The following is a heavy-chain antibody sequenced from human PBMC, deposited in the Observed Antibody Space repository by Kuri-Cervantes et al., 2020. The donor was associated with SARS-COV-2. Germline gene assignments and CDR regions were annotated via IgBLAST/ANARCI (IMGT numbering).Heavy chain of an antibody. Sequence: SETLSLTCAVYGGSFSGYYWSRIRQPPGKGLEWIGEINHSGSTNYNPSLKSRVTISVDTSKNQFSLKLSSVTAADTAVYYCATYDILTGSLGYWGQETLVTVSS. CDR1: GGSFSGYY. J-gene: IGHJ4*02. D-gene: IGHD3-9*01. CDR2: INHSGST. CDR3: ATYDILTGSLGY. V-gene: IGHV4-34*01.